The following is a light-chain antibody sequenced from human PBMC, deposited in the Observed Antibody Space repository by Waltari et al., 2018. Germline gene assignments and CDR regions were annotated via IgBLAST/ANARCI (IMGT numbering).Light chain of an antibody. CDR2: DVS. V-gene: IGLV2-14*03. Sequence: QSALTQPASVSGSPGQSITISCTGTSSDVGGYNYVSWYQQHPGKAPKLMIYDVSNRPSGVSNRFSGSKSGNTASLPISGLQAEDEADYYFSSYTSSSTLYVFGTGTKVTVL. J-gene: IGLJ1*01. CDR3: SSYTSSSTLYV. CDR1: SSDVGGYNY.